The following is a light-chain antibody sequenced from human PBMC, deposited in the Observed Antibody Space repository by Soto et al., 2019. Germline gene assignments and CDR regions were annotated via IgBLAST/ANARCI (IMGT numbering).Light chain of an antibody. CDR3: QQFNNWPHT. Sequence: EIVLTQSPATLSVSPGERATLSCRASQSVNQKLGWYQQKPGQAPRLLIYVASYRATGIPARFSGSGSGTEYTLTLSNLQAEDFAVYYCQQFNNWPHTVGQGTKVDSK. CDR1: QSVNQK. J-gene: IGKJ2*01. CDR2: VAS. V-gene: IGKV3-15*01.